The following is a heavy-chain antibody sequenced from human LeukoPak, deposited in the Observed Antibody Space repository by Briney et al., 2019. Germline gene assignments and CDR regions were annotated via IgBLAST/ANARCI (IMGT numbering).Heavy chain of an antibody. CDR3: AKDMGGYCSSTSCYTPFDY. CDR2: ISWNSGSI. V-gene: IGHV3-9*01. D-gene: IGHD2-2*02. Sequence: GGSLRLSCAASGFTFDDYAMHWVRQAPGKGLEWVSGISWNSGSIGYADSVKGRFTISRDNAKNSLYLQMNRLRAEDTALYYCAKDMGGYCSSTSCYTPFDYWGQGTLVTVSS. J-gene: IGHJ4*02. CDR1: GFTFDDYA.